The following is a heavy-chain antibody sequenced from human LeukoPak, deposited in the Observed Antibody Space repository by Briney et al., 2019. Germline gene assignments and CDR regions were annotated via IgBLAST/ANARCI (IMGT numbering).Heavy chain of an antibody. D-gene: IGHD5-12*01. Sequence: PGGSLRLSCAASGFTFSSYEMNWVRQAPGKGLEWVSYISSSGSTIYYADSVKGRFTISRDNAKNSLYLQMNSLRAEDTAVYYCASKGYSDWYFDLWGRGTLVTVSS. J-gene: IGHJ2*01. CDR1: GFTFSSYE. V-gene: IGHV3-48*03. CDR2: ISSSGSTI. CDR3: ASKGYSDWYFDL.